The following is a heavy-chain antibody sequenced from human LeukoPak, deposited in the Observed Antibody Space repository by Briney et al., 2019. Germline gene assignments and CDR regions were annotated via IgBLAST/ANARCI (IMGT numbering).Heavy chain of an antibody. CDR1: GFTFSSYW. V-gene: IGHV3-7*01. D-gene: IGHD1-26*01. CDR2: IKQDGSER. Sequence: PGGSLRLSCAASGFTFSSYWMSWVRQAPGEGLEWVANIKQDGSERHYVNSVRGRFTISRDNSKNTLYLQMNSLRAEDTAVYYCARGLYSGSYRAFDIWGQGTMVTVSS. CDR3: ARGLYSGSYRAFDI. J-gene: IGHJ3*02.